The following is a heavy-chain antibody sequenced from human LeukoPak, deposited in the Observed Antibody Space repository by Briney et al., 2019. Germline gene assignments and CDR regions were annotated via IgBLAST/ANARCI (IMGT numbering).Heavy chain of an antibody. J-gene: IGHJ5*02. Sequence: NPSETLSLTCTVSGGSISSYYWSWIRQPPGKGLEWIGYIYYSGSTNYNPSLKSRVTISVDTSKNQFSLKLSSVTAADTAVYYCARGYGDYDNWFDPWGQGTLVTVSS. CDR3: ARGYGDYDNWFDP. CDR2: IYYSGST. V-gene: IGHV4-59*01. D-gene: IGHD4-17*01. CDR1: GGSISSYY.